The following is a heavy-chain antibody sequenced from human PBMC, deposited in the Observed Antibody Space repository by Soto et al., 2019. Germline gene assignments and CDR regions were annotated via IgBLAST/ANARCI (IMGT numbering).Heavy chain of an antibody. J-gene: IGHJ4*02. CDR2: ISAHNGNT. V-gene: IGHV1-18*01. D-gene: IGHD2-8*01. Sequence: QVHLVQSGAEVKKPGASVKVSCKGSGYTFTSYGITWVRQAPGQGLEWMGWISAHNGNTDYAQKLQGRVTVTRDTSTSTAYMALRSMRFDDRAVYYCARGMYGDDWCQGARVTVSS. CDR1: GYTFTSYG. CDR3: ARGMYGDD.